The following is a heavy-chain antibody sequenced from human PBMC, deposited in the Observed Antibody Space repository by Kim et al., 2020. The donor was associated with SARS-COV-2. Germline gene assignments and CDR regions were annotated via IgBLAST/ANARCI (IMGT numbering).Heavy chain of an antibody. Sequence: GRFTSSRDKSKNTLYLQMNSLRAEDTAVYYCARDPTSSSWSGYYYYGMDVWGQGTTVTVSS. V-gene: IGHV3-66*01. D-gene: IGHD6-13*01. CDR3: ARDPTSSSWSGYYYYGMDV. J-gene: IGHJ6*02.